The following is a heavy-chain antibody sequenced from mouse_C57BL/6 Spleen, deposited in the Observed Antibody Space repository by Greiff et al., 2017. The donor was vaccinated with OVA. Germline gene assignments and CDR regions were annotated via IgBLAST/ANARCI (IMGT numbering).Heavy chain of an antibody. CDR2: ISSGGDYI. CDR3: TRVGGKYYAMDY. D-gene: IGHD1-1*02. V-gene: IGHV5-9-1*02. Sequence: EVNVVESGEGLVKPGGSLKLSCAASGFTFSSYAMSWVRQTPEKRLEWVAYISSGGDYIYYADTVKGRFTISRDNARNTLYLQMSSLKSEDTAMYYCTRVGGKYYAMDYWGQGTSVTVSS. J-gene: IGHJ4*01. CDR1: GFTFSSYA.